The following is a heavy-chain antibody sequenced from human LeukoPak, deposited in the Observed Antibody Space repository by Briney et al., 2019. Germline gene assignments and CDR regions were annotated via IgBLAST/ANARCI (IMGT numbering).Heavy chain of an antibody. Sequence: SQTLSLTCTVSGGSISSGSYYWSWIRQPAGKGLEWIGRICTSGSTNYNPSLKSRVTISVDTSKNQFSLKLSSVTAADTAVYYCARGGLYYYDSSGYFPYGMDVWGQGTTVTVSS. J-gene: IGHJ6*02. D-gene: IGHD3-22*01. V-gene: IGHV4-61*02. CDR2: ICTSGST. CDR1: GGSISSGSYY. CDR3: ARGGLYYYDSSGYFPYGMDV.